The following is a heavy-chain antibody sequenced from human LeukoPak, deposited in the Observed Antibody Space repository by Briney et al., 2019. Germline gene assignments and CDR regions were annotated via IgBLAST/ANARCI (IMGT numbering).Heavy chain of an antibody. V-gene: IGHV4-4*02. CDR1: VDSISTTNW. D-gene: IGHD7-27*01. J-gene: IGHJ4*02. CDR3: ARAWGHGFDY. Sequence: SEILSLTCGVSVDSISTTNWWSWVSQPPGKGLEWIGEIHHSGTTHYNPFLKSRITVSVDKSKNQFSLKLNSVTAADTAVYYCARAWGHGFDYWGQGTLVTVSS. CDR2: IHHSGTT.